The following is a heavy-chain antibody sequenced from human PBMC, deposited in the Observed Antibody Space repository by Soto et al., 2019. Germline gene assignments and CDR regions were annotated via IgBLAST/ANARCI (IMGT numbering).Heavy chain of an antibody. CDR1: GFTFSSYW. J-gene: IGHJ6*02. CDR3: ARGIRNYYGTDV. Sequence: EVQLVESGGGLVQPGGSLRLSCAASGFTFSSYWMHWVRQAPGKGLVWVSRIKTDGSSTSYADSVRDRFTISRDNAKNTLYLQMNSLRDEDTAVYYCARGIRNYYGTDVWGQGTTVSVSS. CDR2: IKTDGSST. V-gene: IGHV3-74*01. D-gene: IGHD5-18*01.